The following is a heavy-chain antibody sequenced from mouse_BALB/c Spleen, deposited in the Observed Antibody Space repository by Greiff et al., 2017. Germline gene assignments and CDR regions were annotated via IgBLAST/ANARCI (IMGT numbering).Heavy chain of an antibody. V-gene: IGHV5-6-5*01. CDR2: ISSGGST. J-gene: IGHJ1*01. D-gene: IGHD1-1*01. CDR3: ASWVYGSSSYFDV. CDR1: GFTFSSYA. Sequence: EVKLVESGGGLVKPGGSLKLSCAASGFTFSSYAMSWVRQTPEKRLEWVASISSGGSTYYPDSVKGRFTISRVNARNILYLQMSSLRSEDTAMYYCASWVYGSSSYFDVWGAGTTVTVSS.